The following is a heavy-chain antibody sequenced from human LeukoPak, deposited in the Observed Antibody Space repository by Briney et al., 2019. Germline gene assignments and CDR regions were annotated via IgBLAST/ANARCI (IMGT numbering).Heavy chain of an antibody. D-gene: IGHD5-12*01. V-gene: IGHV3-30*18. CDR1: GFSFSSYG. J-gene: IGHJ4*02. Sequence: GRSLRLSCAAPGFSFSSYGMHWARQAPGKGLEWVAVISYDGSNKYYALSVKGRFTISRDNSKNTLYLQMSSLRAEDTAVYYCAKDLEATTRGFDYWGQGSRVTVSS. CDR2: ISYDGSNK. CDR3: AKDLEATTRGFDY.